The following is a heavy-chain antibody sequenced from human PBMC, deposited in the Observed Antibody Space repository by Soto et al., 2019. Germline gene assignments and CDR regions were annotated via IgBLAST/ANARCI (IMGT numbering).Heavy chain of an antibody. J-gene: IGHJ6*02. V-gene: IGHV3-30*18. CDR3: AKDRGGYHRLYYSHGMDV. CDR2: ISYDGSNK. Sequence: GGSLRLSCASSVCTFSSYGMHWVRQAPGKWLEWVAVISYDGSNKYYADSVKGRFTISRDNSKNTLYLQMNSLRAEDTAVYYCAKDRGGYHRLYYSHGMDVWGQGATVNVSS. CDR1: VCTFSSYG. D-gene: IGHD5-12*01.